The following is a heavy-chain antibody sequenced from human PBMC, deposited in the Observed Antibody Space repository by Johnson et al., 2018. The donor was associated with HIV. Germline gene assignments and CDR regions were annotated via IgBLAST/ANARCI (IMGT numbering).Heavy chain of an antibody. J-gene: IGHJ3*02. D-gene: IGHD6-19*01. CDR2: IHLNGGST. CDR1: GFTFDDYG. CDR3: AREPGRRWLVPGTFDI. V-gene: IGHV3-20*04. Sequence: EVQLVESGGRVVRPGGSLRLSCVASGFTFDDYGMSWVRQAPGKGLEWFSGIHLNGGSTGYADSVKGRFTISRDNAKNSLYLQMNSLRAEDTAVYYCAREPGRRWLVPGTFDIWGQGTMVTVSS.